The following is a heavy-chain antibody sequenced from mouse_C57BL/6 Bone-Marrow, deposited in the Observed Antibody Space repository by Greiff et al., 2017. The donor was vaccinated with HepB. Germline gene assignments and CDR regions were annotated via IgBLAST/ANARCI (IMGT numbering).Heavy chain of an antibody. D-gene: IGHD2-10*01. CDR1: GYAFSSYW. V-gene: IGHV1-80*01. J-gene: IGHJ4*01. CDR3: ANGLLLTMDC. CDR2: IYPGDGDT. Sequence: VQRVESGAELVKPGASVKISCKASGYAFSSYWMNWVKQRPGKGLEWIGQIYPGDGDTNYNGKFKGKATLTADKSSSTAYMQLSSLTSEDSAVYFCANGLLLTMDCWGQGTSVTVSS.